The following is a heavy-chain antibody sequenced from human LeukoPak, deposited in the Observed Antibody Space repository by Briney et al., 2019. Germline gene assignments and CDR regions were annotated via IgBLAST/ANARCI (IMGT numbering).Heavy chain of an antibody. CDR1: GFTFGSYE. CDR3: ARRLGYYYGMDV. V-gene: IGHV3-48*03. D-gene: IGHD7-27*01. Sequence: QPGGSLRLSCAASGFTFGSYEMNWVRQAPGKGLEWVSYISSSGSTIYYADSVKGRFTISRDNAKNSLYLQMNSLRAEDTAVYYCARRLGYYYGMDVWGQGTTVTVSS. CDR2: ISSSGSTI. J-gene: IGHJ6*02.